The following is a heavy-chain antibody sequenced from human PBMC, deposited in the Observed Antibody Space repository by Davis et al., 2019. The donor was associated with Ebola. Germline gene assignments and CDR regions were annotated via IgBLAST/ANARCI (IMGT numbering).Heavy chain of an antibody. J-gene: IGHJ4*02. CDR1: GGSFSGYY. D-gene: IGHD6-13*01. CDR3: ARGRWFDY. CDR2: IYYSGST. Sequence: GSLRLSCAVYGGSFSGYYWSWIRQPPGKGLEWIGYIYYSGSTNYNPSLKSRVTISVDTSKNQFSLKLSSVTAADTAVYYCARGRWFDYWGQGTLVTVSS. V-gene: IGHV4-34*01.